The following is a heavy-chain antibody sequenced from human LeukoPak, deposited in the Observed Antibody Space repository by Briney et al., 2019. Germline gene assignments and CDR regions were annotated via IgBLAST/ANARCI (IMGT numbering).Heavy chain of an antibody. D-gene: IGHD6-13*01. CDR1: GGSISSSSYY. Sequence: PSETLSLTCTVSGGSISSSSYYWGWIRQPPGKGLEWIGSIYYSGSTYYNPSLKSRVTISVDTSKNQFSLKLSSVTAADTAVYYCARHGSWGSSFDLWGRGTLVTVSS. V-gene: IGHV4-39*01. CDR2: IYYSGST. J-gene: IGHJ2*01. CDR3: ARHGSWGSSFDL.